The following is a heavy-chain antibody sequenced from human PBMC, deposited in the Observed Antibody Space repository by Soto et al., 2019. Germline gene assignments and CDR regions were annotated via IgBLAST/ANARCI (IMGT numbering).Heavy chain of an antibody. CDR1: GGSISSYY. D-gene: IGHD3-22*01. J-gene: IGHJ4*02. CDR3: ARGSKTYYYDSSGPNFDY. V-gene: IGHV4-59*01. CDR2: IYYSGST. Sequence: TVSGGSISSYYWSWIRQPPGKGLEWIGYIYYSGSTNYNPSLKSRVTISVDTSKNQFSLKLSSVTAADTAVYYCARGSKTYYYDSSGPNFDYWGQGTLVTVSS.